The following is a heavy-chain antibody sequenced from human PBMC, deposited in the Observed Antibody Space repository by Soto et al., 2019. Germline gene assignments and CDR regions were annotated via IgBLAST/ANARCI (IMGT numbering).Heavy chain of an antibody. CDR2: IYYSGST. V-gene: IGHV4-30-4*01. Sequence: SETLSLTCIVSGRSISSGDYYWSWIRQPPGKGLEYIGYIYYSGSTYYNPSLKSRVTISVDTSKNQFSLRLSSVTAADTAVYYCARAGDYYDSSDYYGMDVWGQGTTVTVSS. J-gene: IGHJ6*02. CDR1: GRSISSGDYY. D-gene: IGHD3-22*01. CDR3: ARAGDYYDSSDYYGMDV.